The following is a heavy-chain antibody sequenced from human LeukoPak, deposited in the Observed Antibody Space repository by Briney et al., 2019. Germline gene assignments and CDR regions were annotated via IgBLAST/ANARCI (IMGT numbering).Heavy chain of an antibody. Sequence: GATVKVSCKASGYTFTSYGISWVRQAPGQGLEWMGWISAYNGNTNYAQKLQGRVTMTTDTSTSTAYMELRSLRSDDTAVYYCAREVKAMATYYYYYGMDVWGQGPRSPSP. CDR3: AREVKAMATYYYYYGMDV. D-gene: IGHD5-18*01. CDR2: ISAYNGNT. CDR1: GYTFTSYG. V-gene: IGHV1-18*01. J-gene: IGHJ6*02.